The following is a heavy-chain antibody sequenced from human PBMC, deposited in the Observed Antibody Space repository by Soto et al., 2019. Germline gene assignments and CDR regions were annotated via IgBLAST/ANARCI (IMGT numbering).Heavy chain of an antibody. CDR3: ASTMVRGVKRSYWYFDL. Sequence: SETLSLTCAVYGGSFSGYYGSWIRQPPGKGLEWIGEINHSGSTNYNPSLKSRVTISVDTSKNQFSLKLSSVTAADTAVYYCASTMVRGVKRSYWYFDLWGRGTLVTVSS. D-gene: IGHD3-10*01. J-gene: IGHJ2*01. CDR1: GGSFSGYY. CDR2: INHSGST. V-gene: IGHV4-34*01.